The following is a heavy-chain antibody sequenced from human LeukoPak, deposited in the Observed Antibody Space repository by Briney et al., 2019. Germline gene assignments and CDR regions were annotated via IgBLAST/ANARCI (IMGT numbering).Heavy chain of an antibody. CDR1: GYSFTSYW. CDR2: IYPGDSDT. CDR3: ARDRITMVRGGNYYGMDV. J-gene: IGHJ6*02. V-gene: IGHV5-51*01. Sequence: GESLKISCKGSGYSFTSYWIGWVRQMPGKGLGWMGIIYPGDSDTRYSPSFQGQVTISADKSISTAYLQWSSLKASDTAMYYCARDRITMVRGGNYYGMDVWGQGTTVTVSS. D-gene: IGHD3-10*01.